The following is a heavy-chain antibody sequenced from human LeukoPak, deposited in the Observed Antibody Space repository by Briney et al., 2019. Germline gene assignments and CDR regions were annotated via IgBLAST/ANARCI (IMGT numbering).Heavy chain of an antibody. CDR1: GGSISSYY. CDR2: IYYSGST. CDR3: ARGVGVVPAALYYYYMDV. V-gene: IGHV4-59*01. Sequence: PSETLSLTCTVSGGSISSYYWSWIRQPPGKGLEWIGYIYYSGSTNYNPSLKSRVTISVDTSKNQFSLKLSSVTAADTAVYYCARGVGVVPAALYYYYMDVWGKGTTVTVSS. J-gene: IGHJ6*03. D-gene: IGHD2-2*01.